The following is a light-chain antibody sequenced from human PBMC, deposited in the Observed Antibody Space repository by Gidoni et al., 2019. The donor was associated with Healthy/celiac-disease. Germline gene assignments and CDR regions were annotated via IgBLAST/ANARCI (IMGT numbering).Light chain of an antibody. J-gene: IGKJ1*01. Sequence: DIVMTQSPDSLAVSLGERATINCKSSQSVLYSSNNKNYLAWYQQKPGQPPKLLIYWASTRESGVPDRFSSSGSGTDFTLTISSLQAEDVAVYYCQQYYGTSWTFGQGTKVEIK. V-gene: IGKV4-1*01. CDR1: QSVLYSSNNKNY. CDR3: QQYYGTSWT. CDR2: WAS.